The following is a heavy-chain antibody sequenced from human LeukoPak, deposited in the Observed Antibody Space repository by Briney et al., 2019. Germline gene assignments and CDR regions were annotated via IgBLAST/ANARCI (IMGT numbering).Heavy chain of an antibody. Sequence: GGSLRLSCAASGFTFDDYAMHWVRQAPGKGLEWVSGISWNSGSIGYADSVKGRFTISRDNAKNSLYLQMNSLRAEDTALYYCAKDKGPYGDYYFDYWGQGNLVTVSS. CDR1: GFTFDDYA. D-gene: IGHD4-17*01. CDR2: ISWNSGSI. V-gene: IGHV3-9*01. J-gene: IGHJ4*02. CDR3: AKDKGPYGDYYFDY.